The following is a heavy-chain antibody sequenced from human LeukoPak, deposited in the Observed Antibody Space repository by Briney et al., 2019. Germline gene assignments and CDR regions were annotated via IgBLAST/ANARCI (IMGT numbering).Heavy chain of an antibody. Sequence: GASVKVSCKASGYTFTSYYMHWVRQAPGQGLEWMGRINPNSGGTNYAQKFQGRVTMTRDTSISTAYMELSRLRSDDTAVYYCAITTASASIVVVTATLGYWGQGTRVTVSS. D-gene: IGHD2-21*02. CDR1: GYTFTSYY. CDR2: INPNSGGT. V-gene: IGHV1-2*06. J-gene: IGHJ4*02. CDR3: AITTASASIVVVTATLGY.